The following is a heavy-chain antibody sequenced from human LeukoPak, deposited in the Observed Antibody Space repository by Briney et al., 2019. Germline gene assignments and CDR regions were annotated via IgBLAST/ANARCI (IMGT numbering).Heavy chain of an antibody. J-gene: IGHJ6*02. CDR3: ARDGGSGSYSNYGMDV. Sequence: PGGSLRLSCAASGFTFSSYSMNWVRQAPGKGLEWVSSISSSSSYIYYADSVKGRFTISRDNAKNSLYLQMNSLGAEDTAVYYCARDGGSGSYSNYGMDVWGQGTTVTVSS. D-gene: IGHD3-10*01. CDR1: GFTFSSYS. CDR2: ISSSSSYI. V-gene: IGHV3-21*01.